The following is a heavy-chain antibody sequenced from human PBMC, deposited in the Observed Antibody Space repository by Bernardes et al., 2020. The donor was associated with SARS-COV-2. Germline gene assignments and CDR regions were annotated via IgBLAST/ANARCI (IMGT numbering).Heavy chain of an antibody. CDR2: ISAYNGNT. Sequence: ASVKVSCKASGYTFTSYGISWVRQAPGQGLEWMGWISAYNGNTNYAQKLQGRVTMTTDTSTSTAYMELRSLRSDDTAVYYCARVGDFWSGYYLYYYYYMDVWGKGTTVTVSS. J-gene: IGHJ6*03. CDR1: GYTFTSYG. CDR3: ARVGDFWSGYYLYYYYYMDV. V-gene: IGHV1-18*01. D-gene: IGHD3-3*01.